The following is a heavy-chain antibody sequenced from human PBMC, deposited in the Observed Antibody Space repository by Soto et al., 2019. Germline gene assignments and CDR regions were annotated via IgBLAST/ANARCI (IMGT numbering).Heavy chain of an antibody. Sequence: VQLVESGGGLVKPGGSLRLSCAASGFTFSNAWMSWVRQAPGKGLEWVGRIKSKTDGGTTDYAAPVKGRFTISRDDSKNTLYLQMNSLRAEDTAVYYCAKGDGMIVVVNWFDPWGQGTLVTVSS. CDR2: IKSKTDGGTT. V-gene: IGHV3-15*01. J-gene: IGHJ5*02. CDR1: GFTFSNAW. D-gene: IGHD3-22*01. CDR3: AKGDGMIVVVNWFDP.